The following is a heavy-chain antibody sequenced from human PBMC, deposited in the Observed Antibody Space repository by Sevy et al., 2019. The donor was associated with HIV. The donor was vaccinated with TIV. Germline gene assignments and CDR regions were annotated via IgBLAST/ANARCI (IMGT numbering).Heavy chain of an antibody. D-gene: IGHD2-2*01. CDR1: GFTFSNYA. CDR2: ISSSSSYI. J-gene: IGHJ4*02. Sequence: GGSLRLSCAASGFTFSNYAMNWVRQAPGKGLEWVSSISSSSSYIYYADSVKGRFTISRDNAKNSLYLQMNSLRAEDTAVYYCARAYCSSTSCSPYFDYWGQGTLVTVSS. V-gene: IGHV3-21*01. CDR3: ARAYCSSTSCSPYFDY.